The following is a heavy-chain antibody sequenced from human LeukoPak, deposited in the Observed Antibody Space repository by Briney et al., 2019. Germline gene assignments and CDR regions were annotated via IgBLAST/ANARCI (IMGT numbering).Heavy chain of an antibody. CDR3: ARARGNTYGYFEY. D-gene: IGHD5-18*01. CDR2: INGDASST. J-gene: IGHJ4*02. CDR1: GLTLSGYW. V-gene: IGHV3-74*01. Sequence: GGSLRLSCAASGLTLSGYWMHWVRQAPGKGLVWVSRINGDASSTSYADSVKGRFTVSRDNAKSTLYLQMNSLRVEDTAVYYCARARGNTYGYFEYWGQGTLVTVSS.